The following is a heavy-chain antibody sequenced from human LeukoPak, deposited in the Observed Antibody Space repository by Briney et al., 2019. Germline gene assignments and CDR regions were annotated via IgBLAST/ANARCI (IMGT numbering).Heavy chain of an antibody. Sequence: GASVKVSCRASGYTFTNYDLNWVRQATGQGLEWMGWISAYNGNTNYAQKLQGRVTMTTDTSTSTAYMELRSLRSDDTAVYYCARDTAIAFDPWGQGTLVTVSS. CDR3: ARDTAIAFDP. D-gene: IGHD5-18*01. CDR1: GYTFTNYD. J-gene: IGHJ5*02. V-gene: IGHV1-18*01. CDR2: ISAYNGNT.